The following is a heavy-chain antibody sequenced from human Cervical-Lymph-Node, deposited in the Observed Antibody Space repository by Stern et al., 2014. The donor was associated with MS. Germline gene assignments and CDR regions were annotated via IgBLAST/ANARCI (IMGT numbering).Heavy chain of an antibody. D-gene: IGHD3-10*01. CDR3: TKDVSSYGSGSYPDAFDM. CDR1: GFTFGDYT. J-gene: IGHJ3*02. Sequence: EVQLVESGGGLVQPGRSLRLSCTGSGFTFGDYTVSWLRQAPGKGLEWVGFVRSKAYGGTTEYAASVKGRITISRDDSKSIAYLQMNSLKTEDTAVYYCTKDVSSYGSGSYPDAFDMWGQGTMVTVSS. V-gene: IGHV3-49*03. CDR2: VRSKAYGGTT.